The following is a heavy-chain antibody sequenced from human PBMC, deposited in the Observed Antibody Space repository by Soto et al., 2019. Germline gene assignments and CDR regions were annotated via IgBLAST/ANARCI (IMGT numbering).Heavy chain of an antibody. Sequence: SETLPLTGSVCGAVVTGGENYGSWVRQPPGKGLEGLGYIYDSGVTSYTPALKSRVTLSLGRPNNKVSLNLRSVTDADTAVYLCVRDLAHGYTGNVCAHGTLVTV. CDR2: IYDSGVT. D-gene: IGHD5-18*01. J-gene: IGHJ3*01. V-gene: IGHV4-30-4*08. CDR1: GAVVTGGENY. CDR3: VRDLAHGYTGNV.